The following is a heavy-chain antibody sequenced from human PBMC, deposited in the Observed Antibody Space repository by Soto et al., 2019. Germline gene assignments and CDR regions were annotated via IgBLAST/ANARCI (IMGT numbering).Heavy chain of an antibody. CDR3: ARLGQAWELLDP. CDR1: GFTFSTYG. CDR2: IWYDGTNK. D-gene: IGHD1-26*01. V-gene: IGHV3-33*01. J-gene: IGHJ5*02. Sequence: QVQLVESGGGVVQPGRSLRLSCAASGFTFSTYGMHWVRQAPGKGLEGVAVIWYDGTNKYYADSVKGRFTISRDDSKNTLYLRMNSLGAEDTAVYYRARLGQAWELLDPWGQGTLVTVSS.